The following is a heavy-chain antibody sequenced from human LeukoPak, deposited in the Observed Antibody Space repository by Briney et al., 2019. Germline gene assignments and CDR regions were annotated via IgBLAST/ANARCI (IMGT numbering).Heavy chain of an antibody. CDR3: AIMGWVVTATPTFFAF. Sequence: ASVKVSCTASPDTLTSYYMHTGRQAPGQGLEWMGWINPNSGGTNYAQKFQGRVTMTRDTSISTADMELIRLRSDDTAVYDCAIMGWVVTATPTFFAFCGQGTLVTVSS. V-gene: IGHV1-2*02. J-gene: IGHJ4*02. CDR2: INPNSGGT. D-gene: IGHD2-21*02. CDR1: PDTLTSYY.